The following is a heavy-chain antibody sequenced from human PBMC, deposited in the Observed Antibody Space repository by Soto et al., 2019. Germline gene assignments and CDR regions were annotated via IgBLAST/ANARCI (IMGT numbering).Heavy chain of an antibody. D-gene: IGHD2-15*01. CDR2: IYYSGTT. CDR1: GGSINNHY. V-gene: IGHV4-59*11. CDR3: AGANCYCEY. Sequence: QVQLQESGPGLVKPSETLSLTCTVSGGSINNHYWSWIRQPPGKGLEWIGYIYYSGTTNYNPSLTGRVTRPVDTPKNPFALNLTSPTAAATAPYSCAGANCYCEYWGQGTLVTVPS. J-gene: IGHJ4*02.